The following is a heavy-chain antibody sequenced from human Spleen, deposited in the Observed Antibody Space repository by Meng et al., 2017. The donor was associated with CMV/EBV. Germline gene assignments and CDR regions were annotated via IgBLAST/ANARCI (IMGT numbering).Heavy chain of an antibody. Sequence: QVHVQEWGPGLVTPPTTLSLTCTVSGGSISSGDYYWSWIRQPPGKGLEWIGYIYYSGSTYYNPSLKSRVTISVDTSKNQFSLKLSSVTAADTAVYYCARESGITMVRGVILSWGQGTLVTVPS. J-gene: IGHJ5*02. CDR3: ARESGITMVRGVILS. CDR2: IYYSGST. D-gene: IGHD3-10*01. CDR1: GGSISSGDYY. V-gene: IGHV4-30-4*08.